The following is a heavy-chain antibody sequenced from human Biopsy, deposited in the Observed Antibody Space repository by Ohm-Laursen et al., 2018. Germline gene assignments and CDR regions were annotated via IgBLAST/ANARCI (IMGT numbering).Heavy chain of an antibody. CDR3: ARNTGWYGDLYYFDY. CDR2: INPSGSTT. Sequence: SVKVSCKASGYSFTSYYMHQVRQAPGQGLEWMGMINPSGSTTNYPQIFQGRVTMTRDTSKSTVYMELSSLRSADTAVYFCARNTGWYGDLYYFDYWGQGTLVTVSS. J-gene: IGHJ4*02. CDR1: GYSFTSYY. D-gene: IGHD6-19*01. V-gene: IGHV1-46*01.